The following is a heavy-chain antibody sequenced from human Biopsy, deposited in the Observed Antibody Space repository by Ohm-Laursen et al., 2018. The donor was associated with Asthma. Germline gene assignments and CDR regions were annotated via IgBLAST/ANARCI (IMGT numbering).Heavy chain of an antibody. Sequence: ASVKVSCKTSGYTFNSAGITWARQAPGQGLEWMGLISVYNGNTKVAQKLQDRVTMITDTSTSTAYMELRSLRSDDTAVYFCARAVDYSHYYGIDVWGQGTTVTVS. J-gene: IGHJ6*02. CDR2: ISVYNGNT. CDR3: ARAVDYSHYYGIDV. D-gene: IGHD3-10*01. CDR1: GYTFNSAG. V-gene: IGHV1-18*01.